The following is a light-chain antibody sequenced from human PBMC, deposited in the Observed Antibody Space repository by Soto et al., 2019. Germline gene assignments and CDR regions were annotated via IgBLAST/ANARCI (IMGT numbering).Light chain of an antibody. J-gene: IGKJ4*01. CDR2: ATS. V-gene: IGKV3-15*01. CDR3: QQYGDWPLT. CDR1: QSVGNN. Sequence: EIVVTQSPATLSVSPGERATLSCRASQSVGNNFAWYQQKPGQAPRLLIFATSTRATGVPARFSGGGSGTDFTLTIGGLQSEDFAVYYCQQYGDWPLTFGGGAKVEIE.